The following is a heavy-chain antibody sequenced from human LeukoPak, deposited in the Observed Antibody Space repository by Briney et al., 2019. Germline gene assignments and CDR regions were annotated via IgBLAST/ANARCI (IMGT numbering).Heavy chain of an antibody. J-gene: IGHJ6*03. Sequence: GGSLRLSCAASGFSFSSCVMRWVRQPPARGLGWVAVISYDGSNNYYAASLKGRFTISGDNSKNTLYLQMNSLRAEDTAIYYCARDPYRGSYGDSYYSYMDVWGKGTTVTIS. CDR3: ARDPYRGSYGDSYYSYMDV. CDR1: GFSFSSCV. V-gene: IGHV3-30*03. CDR2: ISYDGSNN. D-gene: IGHD1-26*01.